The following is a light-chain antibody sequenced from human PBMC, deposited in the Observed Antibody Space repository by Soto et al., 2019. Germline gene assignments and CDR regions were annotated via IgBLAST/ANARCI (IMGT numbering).Light chain of an antibody. V-gene: IGLV2-14*01. CDR2: EVG. CDR1: SSDVGGYNY. J-gene: IGLJ1*01. CDR3: SSFTSSSSYV. Sequence: QSVLTQPASVSGSPGQSITISCIGTSSDVGGYNYVSWYQQHPGKAPKLMIYEVGNRPSGVSNRFSGSKSGNTASLTISGLQAEDEADYYCSSFTSSSSYVFGTGTKLTVL.